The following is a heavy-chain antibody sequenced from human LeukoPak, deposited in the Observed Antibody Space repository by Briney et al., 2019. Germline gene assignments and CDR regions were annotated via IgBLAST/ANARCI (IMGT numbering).Heavy chain of an antibody. Sequence: GASVKVSCKASGGTFSSYAISWVRQAPGQGLEWMGRIIPILGIANYAQKFQGRVTITADKSTSTAYMELSSLRSEDTAVYYCARESLTGTPDPNYYGLDVWGQGTTVTVSS. CDR2: IIPILGIA. V-gene: IGHV1-69*04. D-gene: IGHD1-7*01. CDR1: GGTFSSYA. J-gene: IGHJ6*02. CDR3: ARESLTGTPDPNYYGLDV.